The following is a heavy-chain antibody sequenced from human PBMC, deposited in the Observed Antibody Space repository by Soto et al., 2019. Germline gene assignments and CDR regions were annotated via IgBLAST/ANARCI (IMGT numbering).Heavy chain of an antibody. CDR3: ARPITMMQENAFDI. Sequence: QVQLVQSGAEVKKPGSSVKVSCKASGGTFSSYAISWVRQAPGQGLEWMGGIIPIFGTANYAQKFQGRVTITEDASTSTACMALSSLRSEDTAVYYCARPITMMQENAFDIWGQGTMDTVSS. CDR1: GGTFSSYA. V-gene: IGHV1-69*12. CDR2: IIPIFGTA. J-gene: IGHJ3*02. D-gene: IGHD3-22*01.